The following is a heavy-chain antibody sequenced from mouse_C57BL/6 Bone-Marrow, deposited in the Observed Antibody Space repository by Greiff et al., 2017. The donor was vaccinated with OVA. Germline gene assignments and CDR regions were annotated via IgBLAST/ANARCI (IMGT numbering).Heavy chain of an antibody. CDR1: GYTFTSYW. CDR2: IHPNSGST. V-gene: IGHV1-64*01. J-gene: IGHJ3*01. D-gene: IGHD2-3*01. CDR3: ARRWLGPWFAY. Sequence: VQLQQSGAELVKPGASVKLSCKASGYTFTSYWMHWVKQRPGQGLEWIGMIHPNSGSTNYNEKFKSKATLTVDKSSSTAYMQLSSLTSEDSAVYYCARRWLGPWFAYWGLGTLVTVSA.